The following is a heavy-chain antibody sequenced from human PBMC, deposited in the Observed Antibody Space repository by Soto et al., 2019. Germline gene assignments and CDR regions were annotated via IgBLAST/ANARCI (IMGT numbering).Heavy chain of an antibody. J-gene: IGHJ3*02. CDR2: ISAYNGNT. Sequence: GASVKVSCKASGYTFTSYGIRWVRQAPGQGLEWMGWISAYNGNTNYAQKLQGRVTMTTDTSTSTAYMELRSLRSDDTAVYYCARVGGDIVVVVADVGAFDIWGQGTMVTVSS. D-gene: IGHD2-15*01. CDR3: ARVGGDIVVVVADVGAFDI. CDR1: GYTFTSYG. V-gene: IGHV1-18*01.